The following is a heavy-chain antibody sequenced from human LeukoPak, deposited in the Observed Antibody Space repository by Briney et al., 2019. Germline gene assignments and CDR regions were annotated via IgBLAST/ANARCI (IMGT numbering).Heavy chain of an antibody. D-gene: IGHD3-22*01. Sequence: PSETLSLTCTVSGDSISSYYWSWIRQPAGKGLEWIGRISASGSTNYNPSLKSRVTISVDESKNEFSLKLSSATAADTAVYYCARGPYYETSGSWFDPWVQGTLVTVSS. CDR3: ARGPYYETSGSWFDP. J-gene: IGHJ5*02. CDR1: GDSISSYY. CDR2: ISASGST. V-gene: IGHV4-4*07.